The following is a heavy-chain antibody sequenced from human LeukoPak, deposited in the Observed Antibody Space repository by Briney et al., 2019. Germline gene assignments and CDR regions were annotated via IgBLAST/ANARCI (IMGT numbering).Heavy chain of an antibody. CDR3: ARRLRARHYFDY. CDR2: INPNSGGT. J-gene: IGHJ4*02. Sequence: ASVKVSCKASGYTFTGNYMHCGREAPGQGLEWMGGINPNSGGTKYAQKFQGRVTMTRDTSISTAYMELSRLRSDDTAVYYCARRLRARHYFDYWGQGTLVTVSS. CDR1: GYTFTGNY. V-gene: IGHV1-2*02.